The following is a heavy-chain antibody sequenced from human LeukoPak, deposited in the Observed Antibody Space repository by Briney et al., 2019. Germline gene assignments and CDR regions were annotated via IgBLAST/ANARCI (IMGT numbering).Heavy chain of an antibody. CDR1: GFTFTNYA. Sequence: GGSLRLSCVASGFTFTNYAMGWARQAPGKGLEWVSAITGSGGRTYYADSVKGRFAISRDNSKNTMFLQMNSLRVDDTAVYFCAKSRARREESSGSIDCWGQGTLVTVSS. CDR3: AKSRARREESSGSIDC. D-gene: IGHD3-22*01. CDR2: ITGSGGRT. V-gene: IGHV3-23*01. J-gene: IGHJ4*02.